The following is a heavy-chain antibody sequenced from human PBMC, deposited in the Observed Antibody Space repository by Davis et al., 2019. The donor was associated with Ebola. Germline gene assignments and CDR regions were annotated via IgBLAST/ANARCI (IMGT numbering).Heavy chain of an antibody. D-gene: IGHD2-2*02. CDR2: ISFDGGNK. J-gene: IGHJ4*02. CDR3: AKGRTIPLALDF. Sequence: GESLKISCAASGFTFSNSAMHWVRQAPGKGLEWVAVISFDGGNKFYADSVKGRFTISRDNAKNSLYLQMNSLRGEDTAFYYCAKGRTIPLALDFWGRGTLVTVSS. CDR1: GFTFSNSA. V-gene: IGHV3-30-3*01.